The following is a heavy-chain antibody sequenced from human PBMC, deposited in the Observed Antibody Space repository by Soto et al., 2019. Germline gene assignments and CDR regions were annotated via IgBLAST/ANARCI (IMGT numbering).Heavy chain of an antibody. V-gene: IGHV3-21*01. CDR1: GLSFSRYA. Sequence: LLVESGGGLVKPGGSLRLSCAGSGLSFSRYAMNWVRQAPGKGLEWVASISGTASNIRYADSVRGRFTISKDDAKNSLSLTMTLLRPEHTAVYFCAEGRGSAYYFVFWGRGTLVSFSS. CDR2: ISGTASNI. CDR3: AEGRGSAYYFVF. J-gene: IGHJ4*02. D-gene: IGHD2-2*01.